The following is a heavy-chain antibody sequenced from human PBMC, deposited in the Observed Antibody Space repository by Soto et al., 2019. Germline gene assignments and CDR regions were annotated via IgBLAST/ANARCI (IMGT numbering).Heavy chain of an antibody. V-gene: IGHV3-23*01. D-gene: IGHD3-22*01. CDR1: GFTFSSYV. CDR2: ISGSGGNT. CDR3: AKEMGDYYDSSGSWFDP. Sequence: GGSLRLSCAASGFTFSSYVMSWVRQAPGKGLEWVSAISGSGGNTYYADSVKGRFTISRNNSKNTLFLQMNSLRAEDTALYFCAKEMGDYYDSSGSWFDPWGQGTLVTVSS. J-gene: IGHJ5*02.